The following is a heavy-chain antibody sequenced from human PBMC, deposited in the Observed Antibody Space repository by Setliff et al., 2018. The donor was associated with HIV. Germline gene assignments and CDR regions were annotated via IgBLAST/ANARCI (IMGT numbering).Heavy chain of an antibody. Sequence: GGSLRLSCAASGFTFTSYVMNWVRQAPGKGLEWVSAISGPGGEIMFYADSVKGRFTISRDNSKNTLYLQMISLRADDTAVYYCAKSLLVAGNDYWGQGTLVTVSS. J-gene: IGHJ4*02. CDR3: AKSLLVAGNDY. D-gene: IGHD2-8*02. CDR2: ISGPGGEIM. V-gene: IGHV3-23*01. CDR1: GFTFTSYV.